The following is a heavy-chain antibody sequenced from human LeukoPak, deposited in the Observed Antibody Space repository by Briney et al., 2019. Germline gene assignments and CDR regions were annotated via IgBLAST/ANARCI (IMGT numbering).Heavy chain of an antibody. D-gene: IGHD3-22*01. CDR3: AKENYYDSSGYYGGY. CDR2: ISGSGGST. V-gene: IGHV3-23*01. Sequence: GGSLRLSCAASGSTFSSYVMSWVRQAPGKGLEWVSAISGSGGSTYYADSVKGRFTISRDNSKNTLYLQMNSLRAEDTAVYYCAKENYYDSSGYYGGYWGQGTLVTVSS. J-gene: IGHJ4*02. CDR1: GSTFSSYV.